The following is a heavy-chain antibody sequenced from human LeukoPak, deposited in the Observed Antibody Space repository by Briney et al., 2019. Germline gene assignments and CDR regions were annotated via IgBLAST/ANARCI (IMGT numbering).Heavy chain of an antibody. V-gene: IGHV1-18*01. J-gene: IGHJ4*02. CDR1: GYTFTSYG. D-gene: IGHD6-13*01. CDR3: ARDEAAAGTFFDY. Sequence: ASVEVSCKASGYTFTSYGISWVRQAPGQGLEWMGWISAYSGNTNYAQKFQGRVTMTTDTSTSTVYMELRSLTSDDTAVYYCARDEAAAGTFFDYWGQGTLVTVSS. CDR2: ISAYSGNT.